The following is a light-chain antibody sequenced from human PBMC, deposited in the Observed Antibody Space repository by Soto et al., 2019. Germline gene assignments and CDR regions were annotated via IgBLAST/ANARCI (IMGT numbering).Light chain of an antibody. V-gene: IGKV3-20*01. CDR2: GAS. J-gene: IGKJ1*01. CDR1: QSVSSY. CDR3: QQYASSRT. Sequence: DILFTQSPCTLSLSQGERAPLSCWASQSVSSYLAWYQQEPGQAPRLLMYGASSRATGIPDRFSGSGSGTDFTLTITRLEPEDFAVYYCQQYASSRTFGQGTKVDIK.